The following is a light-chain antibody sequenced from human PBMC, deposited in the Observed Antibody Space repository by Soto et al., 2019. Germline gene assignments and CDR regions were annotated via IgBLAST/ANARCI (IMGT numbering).Light chain of an antibody. V-gene: IGLV2-23*01. CDR2: EGS. J-gene: IGLJ1*01. CDR1: SNDVGFYDL. CDR3: SAYAGSSTLFV. Sequence: QSALAQPASVSGSPGQSIAISCTGTSNDVGFYDLVSWYQQRPGTAPKLLIYEGSKRPSGVSNRFSGSKSGNTASLTISGLQAEDEADYYCSAYAGSSTLFVFGTGTKSPS.